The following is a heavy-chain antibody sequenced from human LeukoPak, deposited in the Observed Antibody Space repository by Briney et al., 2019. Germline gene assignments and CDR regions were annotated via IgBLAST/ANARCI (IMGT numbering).Heavy chain of an antibody. CDR1: GYAFSTHW. D-gene: IGHD1-26*01. Sequence: ASVKVSCKASGYAFSTHWMHWVRQAPGQGLEWMGIINPSGGFTSYAQKFQGRVTVTRDMSTSTVYMELSNLRSEDTAVYYCARDQSGEWELLSGWWFDPWGQGTLVTVSS. CDR3: ARDQSGEWELLSGWWFDP. V-gene: IGHV1-46*01. CDR2: INPSGGFT. J-gene: IGHJ5*02.